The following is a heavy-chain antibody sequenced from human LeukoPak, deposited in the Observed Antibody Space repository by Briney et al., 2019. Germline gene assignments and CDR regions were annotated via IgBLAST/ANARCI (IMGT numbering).Heavy chain of an antibody. V-gene: IGHV1-3*01. D-gene: IGHD5-24*01. J-gene: IGHJ3*02. CDR1: GYTFTSYA. CDR3: AIENREMATIDAFDI. Sequence: ASVKVSCKASGYTFTSYAMHWVRQAPGQRLEWMGWINAGNGNTKYSQKFQGRVTITRNTSISTAYMELSSLRSEDTAVYYCAIENREMATIDAFDIWGQGTMVTASS. CDR2: INAGNGNT.